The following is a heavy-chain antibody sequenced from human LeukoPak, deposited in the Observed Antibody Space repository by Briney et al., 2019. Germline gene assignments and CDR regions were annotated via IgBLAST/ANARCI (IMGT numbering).Heavy chain of an antibody. CDR3: AKRRYFGWLFYDYAFDI. Sequence: GESLKISCKGSGYSFTSYWIGWVRQMPGKGLEWMGIIYPGDSDTRYSPSFQGQVTISADKSISTAYLQWSSLKASDTAMYYCAKRRYFGWLFYDYAFDIWGQGTMVTVSS. J-gene: IGHJ3*02. D-gene: IGHD3-9*01. CDR2: IYPGDSDT. V-gene: IGHV5-51*01. CDR1: GYSFTSYW.